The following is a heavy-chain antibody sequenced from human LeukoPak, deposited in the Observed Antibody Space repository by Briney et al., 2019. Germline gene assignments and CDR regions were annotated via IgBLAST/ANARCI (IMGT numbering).Heavy chain of an antibody. D-gene: IGHD3-10*01. CDR1: GGSISSYY. CDR2: IYYSGST. CDR3: ARGVVYYGSGSLDLMSYYCEY. Sequence: SETLSLTCTVSGGSISSYYRSWIRQPPGKGLEWIGYIYYSGSTNYNPSLKSRVTISVDTSKNQFSLKLSSVTAADTAVYYCARGVVYYGSGSLDLMSYYCEYWGVGALVSVSS. J-gene: IGHJ4*02. V-gene: IGHV4-59*01.